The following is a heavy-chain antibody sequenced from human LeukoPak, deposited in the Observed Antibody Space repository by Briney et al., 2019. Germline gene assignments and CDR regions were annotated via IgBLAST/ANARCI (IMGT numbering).Heavy chain of an antibody. Sequence: GGSLRLSCEASGFTFSSYGMHWVRRAPGKGLEWMTVISHDGSNKYYVDSVKGRFTISRDNSKGTLYLQMNSLRAEDTAVYYCAKEGYYGSGSFPDSWGQGTLVTVSS. V-gene: IGHV3-30*18. CDR3: AKEGYYGSGSFPDS. J-gene: IGHJ4*02. CDR2: ISHDGSNK. D-gene: IGHD3-10*01. CDR1: GFTFSSYG.